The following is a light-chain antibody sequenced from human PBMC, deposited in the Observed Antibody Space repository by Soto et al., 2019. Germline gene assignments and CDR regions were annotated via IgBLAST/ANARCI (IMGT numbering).Light chain of an antibody. J-gene: IGLJ2*01. V-gene: IGLV2-8*01. CDR3: SSYAGSDNLV. CDR2: GVN. CDR1: SSDVGGYNY. Sequence: QSALTQPPSASGSPGQSVTISCTGTSSDVGGYNYVSWYQQHPGKAPKLMIYGVNERPSGVPDRFSGSKSGNTASLTVSGLQPEDDADYYCSSYAGSDNLVFGGGTKVTVL.